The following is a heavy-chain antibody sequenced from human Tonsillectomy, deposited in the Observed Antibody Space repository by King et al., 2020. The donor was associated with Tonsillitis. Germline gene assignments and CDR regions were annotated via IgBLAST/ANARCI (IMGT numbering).Heavy chain of an antibody. CDR3: ARVPASGWYADY. Sequence: VQLVESGGGFIQPGGSLRLSCSASGFTFSSYEMNWVRQAPGKGLGWVSYISTSGSTIYYADSVKGRFTISRDNAKSSLYLQMNSLRVEDTAVYYCARVPASGWYADYWGQGTLVTVSS. V-gene: IGHV3-48*03. CDR2: ISTSGSTI. CDR1: GFTFSSYE. D-gene: IGHD6-19*01. J-gene: IGHJ4*02.